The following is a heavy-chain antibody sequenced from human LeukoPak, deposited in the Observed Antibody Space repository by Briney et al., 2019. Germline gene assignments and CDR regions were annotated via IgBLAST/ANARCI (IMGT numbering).Heavy chain of an antibody. V-gene: IGHV4-30-2*01. CDR3: ARGFPHSSSP. Sequence: SQTLSLTCAVSGGSISSGGSSWSWIRQPPGKGLEWIGYIYHSGSTYYNPSLKSRVTISVDTSKNQFSLKLSSVTAADTAVYYCARGFPHSSSPWGQGTLVTVSS. CDR2: IYHSGST. D-gene: IGHD6-6*01. CDR1: GGSISSGGSS. J-gene: IGHJ5*02.